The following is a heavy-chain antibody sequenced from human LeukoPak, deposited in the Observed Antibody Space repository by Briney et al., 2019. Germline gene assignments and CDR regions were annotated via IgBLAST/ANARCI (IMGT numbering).Heavy chain of an antibody. CDR3: ARDRQVHTSVDSVEY. D-gene: IGHD5-12*01. Sequence: GGSLRLSCAASGFLFSDYYMSWIRQVPGKGLEWVSYTSSSGGATYYAGFVKGRFTVSRDNAQNSLSLQMNSLRVEDTAVYYCARDRQVHTSVDSVEYWGQGALVTVSS. J-gene: IGHJ4*02. CDR2: TSSSGGAT. CDR1: GFLFSDYY. V-gene: IGHV3-11*01.